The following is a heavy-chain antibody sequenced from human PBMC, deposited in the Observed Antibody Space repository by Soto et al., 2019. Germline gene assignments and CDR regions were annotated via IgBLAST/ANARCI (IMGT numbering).Heavy chain of an antibody. Sequence: PGGSLRLSCAASGFTFSSYAMSWVRQAPGKGLEWVSVISGSGGSTYYADSVKGRFTISRDNSKNTLYLQMNSLRAEDTAVYYCAKIRRDGYNSDYWGQGTLVTVSS. J-gene: IGHJ4*02. CDR3: AKIRRDGYNSDY. CDR2: ISGSGGST. V-gene: IGHV3-23*01. CDR1: GFTFSSYA. D-gene: IGHD5-12*01.